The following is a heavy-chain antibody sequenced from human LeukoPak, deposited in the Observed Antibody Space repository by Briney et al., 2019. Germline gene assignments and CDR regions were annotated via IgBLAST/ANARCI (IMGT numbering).Heavy chain of an antibody. CDR3: VRAGSVMPPSQCEY. V-gene: IGHV3-23*01. CDR1: GFTFSDYA. Sequence: GGSLRLSCAASGFTFSDYALSWVRQAPGKGLEWISGISGAGGYTYYADSMKGRFTISRDNSRNTLYLQMNSLRAADTAMYYCVRAGSVMPPSQCEYWGQGTLVTVSS. D-gene: IGHD5/OR15-5a*01. J-gene: IGHJ4*02. CDR2: ISGAGGYT.